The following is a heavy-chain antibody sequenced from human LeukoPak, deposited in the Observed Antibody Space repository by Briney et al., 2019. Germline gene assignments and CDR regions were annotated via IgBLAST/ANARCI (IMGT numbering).Heavy chain of an antibody. CDR3: TKSAAPGRAPQHSFDY. CDR2: IRYDGSTK. D-gene: IGHD6-13*01. CDR1: GFTFSRYD. Sequence: GRSLRLSCAASGFTFSRYDMHWVRQAPGKGLEWVTFIRYDGSTKYYADSVKGRFTISRDNSKNTLYLQMNSLKDEDTSVYYYTKSAAPGRAPQHSFDYWGQGTLVTVSS. V-gene: IGHV3-30*02. J-gene: IGHJ4*02.